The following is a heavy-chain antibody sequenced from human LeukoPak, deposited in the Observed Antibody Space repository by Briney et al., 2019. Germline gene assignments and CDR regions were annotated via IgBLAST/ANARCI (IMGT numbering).Heavy chain of an antibody. D-gene: IGHD2-8*01. CDR3: ARLSKKLMVYASFDY. CDR2: ISHSGST. CDR1: GGSITNGGYS. J-gene: IGHJ4*02. V-gene: IGHV4-30-2*01. Sequence: SETLSLTCAVSGGSITNGGYSWSWIRQPPGKGLEWIGYISHSGSTNYNPSLKSRVTISVDTSKNQFSLKLSSVTAADTAVYYCARLSKKLMVYASFDYWGQGTLVTVSS.